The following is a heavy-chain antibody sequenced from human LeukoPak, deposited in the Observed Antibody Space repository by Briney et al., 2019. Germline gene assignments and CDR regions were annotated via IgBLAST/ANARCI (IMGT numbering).Heavy chain of an antibody. J-gene: IGHJ4*02. D-gene: IGHD1-26*01. CDR1: GFTFSSYS. CDR3: ARGGGATINWFDY. CDR2: ISYDGSNK. Sequence: PGGSLRLSCAASGFTFSSYSMHWVRQAPGKGLEWVAVISYDGSNKYYADSVKGRCTIARDNSKNTLYLQMNSLRAEDTAVYYCARGGGATINWFDYWGQGTLVTVSS. V-gene: IGHV3-30-3*01.